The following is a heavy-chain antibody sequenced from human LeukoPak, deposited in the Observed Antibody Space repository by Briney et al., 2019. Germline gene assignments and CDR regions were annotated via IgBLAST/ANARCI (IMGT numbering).Heavy chain of an antibody. CDR2: INPGDSDT. J-gene: IGHJ4*02. V-gene: IGHV5-51*01. D-gene: IGHD6-19*01. CDR1: GYSFTSYW. Sequence: GESLKISCQGSGYSFTSYWIGWVRQLPGKGLEWLGIINPGDSDTRYSPSFQGQVTISADKSISTANLQWSSLKASDTAMYYCARRIGSGWYDYWGQGTLVTVSS. CDR3: ARRIGSGWYDY.